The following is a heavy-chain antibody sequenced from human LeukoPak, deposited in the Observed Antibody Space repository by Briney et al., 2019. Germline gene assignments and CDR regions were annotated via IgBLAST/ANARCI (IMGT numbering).Heavy chain of an antibody. V-gene: IGHV3-7*01. Sequence: GGSLRLSCAASGFAFSTYWMTWVRQAPGKGLEWVANIKQGGSEKYYVDSVKGRFTISRDNAKNSLYLQMNSLRAEDTAVYFCARDIGPYNSTTYYDAFDIWGQGTMVTVSS. CDR2: IKQGGSEK. J-gene: IGHJ3*02. CDR3: ARDIGPYNSTTYYDAFDI. D-gene: IGHD2/OR15-2a*01. CDR1: GFAFSTYW.